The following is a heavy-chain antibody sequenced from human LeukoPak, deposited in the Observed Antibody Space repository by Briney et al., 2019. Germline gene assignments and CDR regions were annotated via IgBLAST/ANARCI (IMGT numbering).Heavy chain of an antibody. J-gene: IGHJ4*02. CDR3: TRDRDARYCSGGSCYCFDY. V-gene: IGHV3-49*04. CDR2: IRSKAYGGTT. D-gene: IGHD2-15*01. Sequence: PTGGSLRLSCAASGFTFSSYWMSWVRQAPGKGLEWVGFIRSKAYGGTTEYAASVKGRFTISRDDSKNIAYLQMNSLKTEDTAVYYCTRDRDARYCSGGSCYCFDYWGQGTLVTVSS. CDR1: GFTFSSYW.